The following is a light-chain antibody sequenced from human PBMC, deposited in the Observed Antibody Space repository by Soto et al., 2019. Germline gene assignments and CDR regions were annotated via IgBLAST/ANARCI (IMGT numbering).Light chain of an antibody. Sequence: DFQITHSPSSLSESVGDKFTITCRASQSISTYVNWYQQRPGKAPKLLIYATSTLQSAVPTRFSGSGSGTDFTPTISSLQPEDFATYYCQQSYSPPHTFGQGTKVDIK. CDR2: ATS. V-gene: IGKV1-39*01. CDR3: QQSYSPPHT. J-gene: IGKJ2*01. CDR1: QSISTY.